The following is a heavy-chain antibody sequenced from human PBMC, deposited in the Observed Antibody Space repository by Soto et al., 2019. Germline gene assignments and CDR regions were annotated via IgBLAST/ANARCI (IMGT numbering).Heavy chain of an antibody. CDR3: ARDLGSTNYYFDY. J-gene: IGHJ4*02. CDR2: IWYDGSKT. Sequence: QVQLVESGGDVVQPGRSLRLSCVTSGFTFSDYGFHWVRQAPGKGLEWVALIWYDGSKTYYADFVKGRFTISRDYSKNTLYLQMNSLRADYTAVYYCARDLGSTNYYFDYWGLGTLVIVSS. V-gene: IGHV3-33*01. D-gene: IGHD6-25*01. CDR1: GFTFSDYG.